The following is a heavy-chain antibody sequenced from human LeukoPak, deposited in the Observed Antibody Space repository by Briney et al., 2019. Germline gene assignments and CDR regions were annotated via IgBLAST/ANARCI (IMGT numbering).Heavy chain of an antibody. D-gene: IGHD3-16*01. J-gene: IGHJ4*02. CDR3: ARDWDGGYFDY. V-gene: IGHV3-66*02. CDR1: GFTFSSYA. Sequence: GGSLRLSCAASGFTFSSYAMSWVRQAPGKGLEWVSVIYSGGSTYYADSVKGRFTISRDNSKNTLYLQMNSLRAEDTAVYYCARDWDGGYFDYWGQGTLVTVSS. CDR2: IYSGGST.